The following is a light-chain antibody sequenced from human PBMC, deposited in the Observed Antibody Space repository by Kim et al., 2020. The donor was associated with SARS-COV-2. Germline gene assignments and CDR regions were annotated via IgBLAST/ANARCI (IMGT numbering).Light chain of an antibody. CDR3: QQYDNWPPT. CDR1: QTVSNK. V-gene: IGKV3-15*01. CDR2: GPS. J-gene: IGKJ1*01. Sequence: ETVMTQSPATLSVSPGERVTLSCRTSQTVSNKLAWYQHKPGQAPRLLIYGPSTRATGIPARFSGSGSGTEFTLTISSLQSEDFALYYCQQYDNWPPTFGQGTKVDIK.